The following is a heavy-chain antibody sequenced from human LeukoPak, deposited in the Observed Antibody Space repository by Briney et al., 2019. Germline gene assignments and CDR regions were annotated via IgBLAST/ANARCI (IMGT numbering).Heavy chain of an antibody. J-gene: IGHJ6*02. Sequence: ASETLSLTCTVSGGSISSYYWSWIRQPAGKGLEWIGEIYHSGSTNYNPSLKSRVTISVDKSKNQFSLKLSSVTAADTAVYYCARDSRLREGGMDVWGQGTTVTVSS. CDR2: IYHSGST. CDR1: GGSISSYY. D-gene: IGHD4-17*01. CDR3: ARDSRLREGGMDV. V-gene: IGHV4-59*12.